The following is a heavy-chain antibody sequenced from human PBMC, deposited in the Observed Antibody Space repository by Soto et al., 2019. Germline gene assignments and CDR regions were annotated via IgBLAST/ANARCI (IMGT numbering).Heavy chain of an antibody. CDR2: ISAYNGNT. Sequence: QVQLVQSGSEVKKPGASVKVSCKSSCYTFASYAISWVRQAPGQGLEWMGWISAYNGNTNYAHKLQGRVTMTTDTSTSTAYMELRSLRSAATAVYYCARDSPPPREWGQGTQVTVSS. CDR3: ARDSPPPRE. V-gene: IGHV1-18*01. CDR1: CYTFASYA. J-gene: IGHJ4*02.